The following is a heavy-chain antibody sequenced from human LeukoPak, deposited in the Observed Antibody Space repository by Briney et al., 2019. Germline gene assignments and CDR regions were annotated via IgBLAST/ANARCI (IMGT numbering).Heavy chain of an antibody. CDR3: ARARSGSSWYYFDY. Sequence: GGSLRLSCAASGFTFSSYEMNWARQPPGKGLEWVANIKQDGSEKYYVDSVKGRFTISRDNAKNSLYLQMNSLRAEDTAVYYCARARSGSSWYYFDYWGQGTLVTVSS. J-gene: IGHJ4*02. V-gene: IGHV3-7*01. CDR1: GFTFSSYE. D-gene: IGHD6-13*01. CDR2: IKQDGSEK.